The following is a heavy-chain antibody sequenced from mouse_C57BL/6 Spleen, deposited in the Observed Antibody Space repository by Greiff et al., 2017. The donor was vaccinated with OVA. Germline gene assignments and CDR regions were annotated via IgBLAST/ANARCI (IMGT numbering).Heavy chain of an antibody. Sequence: EVQLVESGGGLVKPGGSLKLSCAASGFTFSSYAMSWVRQTPEKRLEWVATISDGGSYTYYPDNVKGRFTISRDNAKNNLYLQMSHLKSEDTAMYYCARDGDGNYLFAYWGQGTLVTVSA. V-gene: IGHV5-4*01. CDR2: ISDGGSYT. CDR1: GFTFSSYA. CDR3: ARDGDGNYLFAY. J-gene: IGHJ3*01. D-gene: IGHD2-1*01.